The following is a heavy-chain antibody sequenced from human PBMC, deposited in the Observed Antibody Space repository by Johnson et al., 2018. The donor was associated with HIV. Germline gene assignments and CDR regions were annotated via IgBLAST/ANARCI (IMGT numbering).Heavy chain of an antibody. CDR2: IKQDGSEK. CDR1: GFTFSSYW. J-gene: IGHJ3*02. Sequence: VQLVESGGGLVQPGGSLRLSCAASGFTFSSYWMSWVRQAPGKGLEWVANIKQDGSEKYYVGSLEGRFTVSRDNSKNTLYLQMNSLRPQDTAVYYCARTRQGAFDIWGQGTMVTVSS. V-gene: IGHV3-7*01. CDR3: ARTRQGAFDI.